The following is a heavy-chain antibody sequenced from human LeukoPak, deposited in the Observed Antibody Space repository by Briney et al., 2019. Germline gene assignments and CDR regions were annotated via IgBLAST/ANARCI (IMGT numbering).Heavy chain of an antibody. Sequence: ASVKVSCKASGGTFSSYAISWVRQAPGQGLEWMGWISAYNGNTNYAQKLQGRVTMTTDTSTSTAYMELRSLRSDDTAVYYCARDSGSTFDYWGQGTLVTVSS. CDR1: GGTFSSYA. CDR2: ISAYNGNT. V-gene: IGHV1-18*01. J-gene: IGHJ4*02. CDR3: ARDSGSTFDY. D-gene: IGHD1-26*01.